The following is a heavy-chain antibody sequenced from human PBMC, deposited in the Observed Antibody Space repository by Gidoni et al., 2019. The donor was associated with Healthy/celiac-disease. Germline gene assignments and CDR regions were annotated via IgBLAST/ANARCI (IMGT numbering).Heavy chain of an antibody. D-gene: IGHD5-12*01. J-gene: IGHJ3*02. CDR2: IYHSGST. Sequence: QVQLQESGPGLVKPSETLSLTCTVSGYSISSGYYWGWIRQPPGKGLEWIGSIYHSGSTYYNPSLKSRVTISVDTSKNQFSLKLSSVTAADTAVYYCASLWDIVAPGSAFDIWGQGTMVTVSS. CDR3: ASLWDIVAPGSAFDI. V-gene: IGHV4-38-2*02. CDR1: GYSISSGYY.